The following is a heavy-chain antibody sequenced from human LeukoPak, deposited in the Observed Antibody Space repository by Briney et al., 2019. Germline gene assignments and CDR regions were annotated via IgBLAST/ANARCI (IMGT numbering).Heavy chain of an antibody. CDR3: ARGYSSGWYVD. V-gene: IGHV4-61*01. CDR1: SGSISSSSYY. CDR2: IYYSGST. D-gene: IGHD6-19*01. J-gene: IGHJ4*02. Sequence: PSETLSLTCTVSSGSISSSSYYWSWIRQPPGKGLEWIGYIYYSGSTNYNPSLKSRVTISVDTSKNQFSLELSSVTAADTAVYYCARGYSSGWYVDWGQGTLVTVSS.